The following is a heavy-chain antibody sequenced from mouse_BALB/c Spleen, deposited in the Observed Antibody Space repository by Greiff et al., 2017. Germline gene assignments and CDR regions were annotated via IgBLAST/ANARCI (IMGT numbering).Heavy chain of an antibody. V-gene: IGHV3-2*02. Sequence: VQLKESGPGLVKPSQSLSLTCTVTGYSITSDYAWNWIRQFPGNKLEWMGYISYSGSTSYNPSLKSRISITRDTSKNQFFLQLNSVTTEDTATYYCASHMYYYGRDAMDHWGQGTSVTVSS. CDR3: ASHMYYYGRDAMDH. J-gene: IGHJ4*01. D-gene: IGHD1-1*01. CDR1: GYSITSDYA. CDR2: ISYSGST.